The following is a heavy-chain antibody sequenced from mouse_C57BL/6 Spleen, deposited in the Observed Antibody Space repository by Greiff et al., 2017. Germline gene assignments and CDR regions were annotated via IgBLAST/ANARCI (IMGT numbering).Heavy chain of an antibody. J-gene: IGHJ4*01. CDR3: ARTSLYYGSSYDFYYAMDY. V-gene: IGHV2-2*01. D-gene: IGHD1-1*01. CDR2: IWSGGST. Sequence: QVHVKQSGPGLVQPSQSLSITCTVSGFSLTSYGVHWVRQSPGKGLEWLGVIWSGGSTDYNAAFISRLSISKDNSKSQVFFKMNSLQADDTAIYYCARTSLYYGSSYDFYYAMDYWCQGTSVTVSS. CDR1: GFSLTSYG.